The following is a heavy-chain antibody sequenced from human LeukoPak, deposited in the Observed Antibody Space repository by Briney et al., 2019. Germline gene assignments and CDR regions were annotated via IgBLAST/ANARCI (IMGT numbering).Heavy chain of an antibody. CDR1: GYTFTVYY. CDR2: INPNSGGT. D-gene: IGHD2-8*01. V-gene: IGHV1-2*02. Sequence: ASVKVSCKASGYTFTVYYMHWVRQAPGQGLEWMGWINPNSGGTNYAQKFQGRDTMTRDTSISTAYMELSRLRSDDTAVYYCARGGYCTNGVCYSHYYYGMDVWGQGTTVTVSS. J-gene: IGHJ6*02. CDR3: ARGGYCTNGVCYSHYYYGMDV.